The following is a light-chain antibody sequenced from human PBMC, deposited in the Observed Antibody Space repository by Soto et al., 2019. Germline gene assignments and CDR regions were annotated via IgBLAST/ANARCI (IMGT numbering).Light chain of an antibody. CDR1: QSISGW. J-gene: IGKJ4*01. CDR2: KAS. CDR3: QQYNTYPLT. Sequence: DIQMTQSPSTLSASVGDRVTITCRASQSISGWLAWYQQKPGKAPNLLIYKASSLESGVPSRFSGSGSGTEFTLTISSLQPDDFATYYCQQYNTYPLTFCGGTKVEIK. V-gene: IGKV1-5*03.